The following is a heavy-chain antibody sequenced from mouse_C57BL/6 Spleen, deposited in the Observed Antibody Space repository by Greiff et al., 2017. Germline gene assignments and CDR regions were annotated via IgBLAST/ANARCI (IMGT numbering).Heavy chain of an antibody. J-gene: IGHJ1*03. D-gene: IGHD1-1*01. V-gene: IGHV3-6*01. Sequence: EVKLMESGPGLVKPSQSLSLTCSVTGYSITSGYYWNWIRQFPGNKLEWMGYISYDGSNNYNPSLKNRISITRDTSKNQFFLKLNSVTTEDTATYYCARDDTTVWYFDVWGTGTTVTVSS. CDR1: GYSITSGYY. CDR3: ARDDTTVWYFDV. CDR2: ISYDGSN.